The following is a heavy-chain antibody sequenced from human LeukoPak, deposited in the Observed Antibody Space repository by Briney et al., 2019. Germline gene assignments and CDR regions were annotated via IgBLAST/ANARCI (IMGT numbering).Heavy chain of an antibody. D-gene: IGHD2-8*01. J-gene: IGHJ3*02. CDR1: GYSFTGYY. V-gene: IGHV1-2*02. Sequence: ASVKVSCKASGYSFTGYYMHRVRQAPGQGLEWMGWINPNSGDTNYAQKFQGRVTMTRDTSINTAYMELTRLTSDDTAVYFCASEIYCNNGVCYLKDAFDIWGRGTTVTVSS. CDR3: ASEIYCNNGVCYLKDAFDI. CDR2: INPNSGDT.